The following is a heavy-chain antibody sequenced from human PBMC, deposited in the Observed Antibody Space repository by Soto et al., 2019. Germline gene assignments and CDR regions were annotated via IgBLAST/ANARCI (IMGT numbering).Heavy chain of an antibody. Sequence: SETLSLTCTVSGGSISSSSYYWGWIRQPPGKGLEWIGSIYYSGSTYYNPSLKSRVTISVDTSKNQFSLKLSSGTAADTAVYYCARHDGSSNYYGMDVWGQGTTVTVSS. D-gene: IGHD6-6*01. J-gene: IGHJ6*02. CDR2: IYYSGST. CDR3: ARHDGSSNYYGMDV. V-gene: IGHV4-39*01. CDR1: GGSISSSSYY.